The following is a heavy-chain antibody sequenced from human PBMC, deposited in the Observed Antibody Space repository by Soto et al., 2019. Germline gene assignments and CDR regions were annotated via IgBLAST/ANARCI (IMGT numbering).Heavy chain of an antibody. Sequence: SQTLSLTCAISGDSVSSNSAAWNWIRQSPSRGLEWLGRTYYRSKWDNDYAVSVKSRITINPSTSKNQFSLQLNSVTPEDSSVYYCARPYYYGAVRRGAFDIWGQGTMVTVSS. CDR2: TYYRSKWDN. CDR3: ARPYYYGAVRRGAFDI. V-gene: IGHV6-1*01. J-gene: IGHJ3*02. CDR1: GDSVSSNSAA. D-gene: IGHD3-10*01.